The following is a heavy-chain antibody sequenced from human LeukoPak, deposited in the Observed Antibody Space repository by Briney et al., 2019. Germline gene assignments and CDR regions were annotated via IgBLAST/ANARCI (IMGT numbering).Heavy chain of an antibody. J-gene: IGHJ6*02. CDR2: ISSSSSYI. D-gene: IGHD6-13*01. V-gene: IGHV3-21*01. Sequence: GGSLRPSCAASGFTFSSYSMNWVRQAPGKGLEWVSSISSSSSYIYYADSVKGRFTISRDNAKNSLYLQMNSLRAEDTAVYYCARGLYSTFGMDVWGQGTTVTVSS. CDR1: GFTFSSYS. CDR3: ARGLYSTFGMDV.